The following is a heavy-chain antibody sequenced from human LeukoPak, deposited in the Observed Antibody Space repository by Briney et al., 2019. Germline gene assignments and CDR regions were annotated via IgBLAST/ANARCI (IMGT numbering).Heavy chain of an antibody. CDR3: ARGGVANFDY. V-gene: IGHV4-59*08. J-gene: IGHJ4*02. D-gene: IGHD2-15*01. CDR1: GGSISSYY. Sequence: SETLSLTCTVSGGSISSYYWSWIRQPPEKGLEWVGYIYYSRTTNYNPSLKSRVTISVDTSKNQFSLKLSSVTAADTAVYYCARGGVANFDYWGQGTLVTASS. CDR2: IYYSRTT.